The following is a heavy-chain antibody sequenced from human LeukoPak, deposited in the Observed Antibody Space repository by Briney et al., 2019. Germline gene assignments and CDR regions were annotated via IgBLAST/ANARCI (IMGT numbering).Heavy chain of an antibody. Sequence: SETLSLTCAVYGGSFSDYYWRWNWLRQAPGKGLEWIGEINHRGSTNYNPSLKSRVNISVDTSKNQFSLRLSSVTAANTAVYYCARNQYYYDSSGYFYPYYFDYWGQGTLVTVSS. CDR3: ARNQYYYDSSGYFYPYYFDY. V-gene: IGHV4-34*01. CDR1: GGSFSDYY. CDR2: INHRGST. J-gene: IGHJ4*02. D-gene: IGHD3-22*01.